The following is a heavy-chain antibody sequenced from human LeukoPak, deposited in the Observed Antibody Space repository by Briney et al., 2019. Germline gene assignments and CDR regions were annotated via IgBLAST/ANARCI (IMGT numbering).Heavy chain of an antibody. CDR2: INSDGSWP. CDR3: VSFYETY. Sequence: PGGSLRLSCAASGNYWMHWVRQAPGKGLVWVSHINSDGSWPSYADSVKGRFTISKDNAKNTVYLQMNNLRAEDTAVYYCVSFYETYWGRGTLVTVSS. V-gene: IGHV3-74*01. D-gene: IGHD2-2*01. J-gene: IGHJ4*02. CDR1: GNYW.